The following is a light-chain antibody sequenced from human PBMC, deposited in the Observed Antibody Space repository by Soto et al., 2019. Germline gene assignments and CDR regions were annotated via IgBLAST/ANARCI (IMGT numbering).Light chain of an antibody. J-gene: IGLJ1*01. Sequence: QSVLTQFASLSGSPGQSITISCTGTSSDIGAYDYVSWFQQHPGKAPKLMISEVNNRPSGASNHFSVSKSGNTAYLTISGLQVENEADYFWFGGPTTRTHVFG. V-gene: IGLV2-14*01. CDR3: FGGPTTRTHV. CDR2: EVN. CDR1: SSDIGAYDY.